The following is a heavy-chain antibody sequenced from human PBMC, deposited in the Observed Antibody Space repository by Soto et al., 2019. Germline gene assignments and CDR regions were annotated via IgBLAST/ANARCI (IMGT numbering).Heavy chain of an antibody. Sequence: ASVKVSCKASGYTFTSYYMHWVRQAPGQGLEWMGMISAYSGNTNYAQKLQGRVTMTTDTSTSTAYMELRSLRSDDTAVYYCARWSGDYVVYWGQGTLVTVSS. J-gene: IGHJ4*02. CDR3: ARWSGDYVVY. CDR2: ISAYSGNT. V-gene: IGHV1-18*04. D-gene: IGHD4-17*01. CDR1: GYTFTSYY.